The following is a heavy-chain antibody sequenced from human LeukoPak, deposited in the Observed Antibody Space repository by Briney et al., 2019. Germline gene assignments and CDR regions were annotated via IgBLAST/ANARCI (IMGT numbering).Heavy chain of an antibody. J-gene: IGHJ4*02. V-gene: IGHV1-2*02. CDR3: ARDTGADFWSGYTFDY. Sequence: ASVKVSCKASGYTFTGYYMHWVRQAPGQGLEWMGWIKPNSGGTNYAQKFQGRVTMTRDTSISTAYMELSRLRSDDTAVYYCARDTGADFWSGYTFDYWGQGTLVTVSS. CDR2: IKPNSGGT. CDR1: GYTFTGYY. D-gene: IGHD3-3*01.